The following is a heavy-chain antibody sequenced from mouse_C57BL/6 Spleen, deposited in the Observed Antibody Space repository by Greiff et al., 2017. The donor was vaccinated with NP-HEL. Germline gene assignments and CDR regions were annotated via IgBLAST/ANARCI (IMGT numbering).Heavy chain of an antibody. CDR3: ARDDYGDFEY. CDR2: INPSSGYT. D-gene: IGHD2-4*01. CDR1: GYTFTSYT. V-gene: IGHV1-4*01. Sequence: VQLQQSGAELARPGASVKMSCKASGYTFTSYTMHWVKQRPGQGLEWIGYINPSSGYTKYNQKFKDKATLTADKSSSTAYMQLSSLTSEDSAVYYCARDDYGDFEYWGQGTTLTVSS. J-gene: IGHJ2*01.